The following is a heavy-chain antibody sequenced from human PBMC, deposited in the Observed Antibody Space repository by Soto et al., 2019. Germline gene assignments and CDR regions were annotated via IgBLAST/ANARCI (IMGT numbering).Heavy chain of an antibody. CDR2: INPSGGGT. V-gene: IGHV1-46*01. J-gene: IGHJ4*02. CDR1: GYTFTTYY. D-gene: IGHD6-25*01. CDR3: ARGAVAPASGDY. Sequence: ASVKVSCNASGYTFTTYYMHWVRQAPGQGLEWMGIINPSGGGTNYAQKFQDRVTMTRDTSTSTVYMQLSSLRSEDTAVYYCARGAVAPASGDYWGQGTLVTVSS.